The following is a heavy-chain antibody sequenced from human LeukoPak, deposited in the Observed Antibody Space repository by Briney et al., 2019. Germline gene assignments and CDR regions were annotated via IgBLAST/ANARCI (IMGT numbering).Heavy chain of an antibody. CDR1: GFTFSSYG. CDR2: ISYDGSNK. CDR3: AKDGGPEGATCSSTSCYQEVRIYYYMDV. V-gene: IGHV3-30*18. D-gene: IGHD2-2*01. Sequence: GGSLRLSCAASGFTFSSYGMHWVRQAPGKGLEWVAVISYDGSNKYYADSVKGRFTISRDNSKNTLYLQMNSLRAEDTAVYYCAKDGGPEGATCSSTSCYQEVRIYYYMDVWGEGTTVTVSS. J-gene: IGHJ6*03.